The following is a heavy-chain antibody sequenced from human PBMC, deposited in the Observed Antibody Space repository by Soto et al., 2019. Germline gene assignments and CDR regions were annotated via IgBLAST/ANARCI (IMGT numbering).Heavy chain of an antibody. J-gene: IGHJ4*01. CDR3: ARVLGLKYSTSDY. D-gene: IGHD6-6*01. Sequence: EVQLVESGGGLVQPGGSLRLSCAASGFTFSIYSMNWVRQAPGKGLVWVSYITSSSATIYYADSVKGRFTISRDNAKNSLYLQMNSLRDEDTAVYYCARVLGLKYSTSDYWGHGTLVTVSS. CDR1: GFTFSIYS. CDR2: ITSSSATI. V-gene: IGHV3-48*02.